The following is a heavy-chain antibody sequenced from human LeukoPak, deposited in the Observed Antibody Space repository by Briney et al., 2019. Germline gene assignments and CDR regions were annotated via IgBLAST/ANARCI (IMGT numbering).Heavy chain of an antibody. V-gene: IGHV3-30-3*01. J-gene: IGHJ5*02. CDR3: ARALLTVTTFDP. CDR2: ISYDGSNK. Sequence: PGRSLRLSCAASGFTFSSYAMHWVRQAPGKGLEWVAVISYDGSNKYYADSVKGRFTISRDNSKNTLYLQMNSLRAEDTAVYYCARALLTVTTFDPWGQGTLVTVSS. D-gene: IGHD4-17*01. CDR1: GFTFSSYA.